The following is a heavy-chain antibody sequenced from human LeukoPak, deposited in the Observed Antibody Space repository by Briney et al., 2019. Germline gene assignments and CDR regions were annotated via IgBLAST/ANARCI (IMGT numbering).Heavy chain of an antibody. CDR3: ARRASSGSTRD. J-gene: IGHJ4*02. CDR2: IYHSGST. D-gene: IGHD3-10*01. V-gene: IGHV4-30-2*01. Sequence: SETLSLTCAVSGGSISSGGYSWSWIRQPPGKGLEWIGYIYHSGSTYYNPSLKSRVTISVDRSKNQFSLKLSSVTAADTAVYYCARRASSGSTRDWGQGTLVTVSS. CDR1: GGSISSGGYS.